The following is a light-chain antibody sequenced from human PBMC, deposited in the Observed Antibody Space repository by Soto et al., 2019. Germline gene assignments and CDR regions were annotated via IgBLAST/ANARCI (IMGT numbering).Light chain of an antibody. Sequence: AIRMTQSPSSFSASTGDRVTITCRASQGISSYLAWYQQKPGKAPKILIYAASTLQSGVPSRFSGSGSGTDLTLTISCLQSEDFATYYCQKYYSYPITCGQGTRLEIK. CDR1: QGISSY. CDR2: AAS. V-gene: IGKV1-8*01. CDR3: QKYYSYPIT. J-gene: IGKJ5*01.